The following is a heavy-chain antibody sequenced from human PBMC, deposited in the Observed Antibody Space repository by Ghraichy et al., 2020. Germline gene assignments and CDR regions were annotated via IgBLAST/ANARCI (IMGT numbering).Heavy chain of an antibody. CDR1: GFSFSRHP. J-gene: IGHJ3*01. V-gene: IGHV3-30-3*01. D-gene: IGHD4/OR15-4a*01. CDR2: VSDDGGDK. Sequence: GESLNISCVVSGFSFSRHPMHWVRQAPGKGLEWVAFVSDDGGDKFYADSVKGRFTISRDNARNTVYLQMSSLRGEDTAIYFCARSGVPRIQVLDDAFDLWGQGTTVTVSS. CDR3: ARSGVPRIQVLDDAFDL.